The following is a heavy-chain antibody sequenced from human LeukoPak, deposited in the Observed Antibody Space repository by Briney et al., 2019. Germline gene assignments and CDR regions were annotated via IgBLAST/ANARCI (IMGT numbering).Heavy chain of an antibody. Sequence: GGSLRPSCAASGFTFENYWMTWVRQAPGKGLEWVATIKGDGSEKFHVDSVKGRITISRDNADNSLSLQMNSLRVEDTAVYYCARDRSYYGDAFDVWGQGTKVTVSS. CDR2: IKGDGSEK. V-gene: IGHV3-7*01. J-gene: IGHJ3*01. CDR3: ARDRSYYGDAFDV. D-gene: IGHD1-26*01. CDR1: GFTFENYW.